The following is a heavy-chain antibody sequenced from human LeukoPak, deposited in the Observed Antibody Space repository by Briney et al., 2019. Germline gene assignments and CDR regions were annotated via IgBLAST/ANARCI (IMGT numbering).Heavy chain of an antibody. V-gene: IGHV3-23*01. CDR1: GFTFSNYA. CDR3: ARDRSYGLDV. CDR2: ISGSGGST. Sequence: GGSLRLSCAASGFTFSNYAMSWVRQAPGEGLEWVSDISGSGGSTYYADSVKGRFTISRDNAKNTLYLQMNSLRAEDTAVYYCARDRSYGLDVWGQGTTVTVSS. J-gene: IGHJ6*02.